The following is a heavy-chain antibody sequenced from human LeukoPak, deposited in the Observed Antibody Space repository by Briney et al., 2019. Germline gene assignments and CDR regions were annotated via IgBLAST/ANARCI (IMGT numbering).Heavy chain of an antibody. CDR2: IYYSGST. CDR1: GGSISSYY. V-gene: IGHV4-59*12. Sequence: SETLSLTCTVSGGSISSYYWSWIRQPPGKGLEWIGYIYYSGSTNYNPSLKSRVTISVDTSKNQFSLKLSSVTAADTAVYYCARASGELHYYYYMDVWGKGTTVTVSS. J-gene: IGHJ6*03. D-gene: IGHD4-23*01. CDR3: ARASGELHYYYYMDV.